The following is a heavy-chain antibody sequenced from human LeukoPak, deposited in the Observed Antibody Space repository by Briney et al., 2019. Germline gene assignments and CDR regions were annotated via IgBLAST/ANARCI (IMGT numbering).Heavy chain of an antibody. CDR2: NT. CDR1: GASISSSTYY. CDR3: ARVETTIFGVSFAAFDI. V-gene: IGHV4-39*07. D-gene: IGHD3-3*01. J-gene: IGHJ3*02. Sequence: SETLSLTCTVSGASISSSTYYWGWIRQPPGKGLEWIGSNTYYNPSLKSRVTISLDTSKNQFSLKLSSVTVADTAVYYCARVETTIFGVSFAAFDIWGQGTMVTVSS.